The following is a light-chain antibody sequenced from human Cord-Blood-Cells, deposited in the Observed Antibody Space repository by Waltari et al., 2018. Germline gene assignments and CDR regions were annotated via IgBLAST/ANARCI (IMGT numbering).Light chain of an antibody. CDR1: SSDVGGYNY. Sequence: QSALTQPASVSGSPGQSITISCTGTSSDVGGYNYVSWYQQHPGTAPKLMIYDVSHRPSGFSNRCSGSKSGNTASLTISGLQAEDDADYYCSSYTDSSTLVFGGGTKLTVL. J-gene: IGLJ3*02. CDR3: SSYTDSSTLV. CDR2: DVS. V-gene: IGLV2-14*01.